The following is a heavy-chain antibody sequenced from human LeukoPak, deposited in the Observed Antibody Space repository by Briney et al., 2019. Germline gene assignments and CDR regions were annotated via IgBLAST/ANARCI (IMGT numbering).Heavy chain of an antibody. Sequence: GGSLRLSCAASGFTFSSYEMNWVRQAPGKGLEWLSYISGSGSTIYYADSVKGRFTISRDNAKNSLYLQMNSLRAEDTAVYYCGRSRIVVVHDAFDIWGQGTMVTVSS. J-gene: IGHJ3*02. V-gene: IGHV3-48*03. CDR1: GFTFSSYE. CDR3: GRSRIVVVHDAFDI. CDR2: ISGSGSTI. D-gene: IGHD3-22*01.